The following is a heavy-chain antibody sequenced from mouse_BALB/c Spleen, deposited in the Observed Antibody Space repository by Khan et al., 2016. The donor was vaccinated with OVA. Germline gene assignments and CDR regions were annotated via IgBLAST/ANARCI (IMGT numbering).Heavy chain of an antibody. CDR1: GFSLTNYG. CDR3: ARQTYYHYNIMDI. Sequence: QVQLKQSGPGLVAPSQSLSITCTISGFSLTNYGVHWVRQPPGKGLEWLVVIWSDGSTTYNSALKSRLTISKDNSKRQVFLKMNSLQTDDTGMYFCARQTYYHYNIMDIWGQGTTVTVSS. D-gene: IGHD2-10*01. V-gene: IGHV2-6-1*01. J-gene: IGHJ4*01. CDR2: IWSDGST.